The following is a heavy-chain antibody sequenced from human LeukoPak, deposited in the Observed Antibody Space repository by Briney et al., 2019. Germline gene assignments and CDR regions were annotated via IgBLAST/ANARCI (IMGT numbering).Heavy chain of an antibody. CDR2: ISSSGDNT. CDR1: GFTFRDA. V-gene: IGHV3-23*01. CDR3: AKGPETGTFDY. Sequence: PGGSQRLSCAASGFTFRDAWMTWVRQAPGKGLEWVSSISSSGDNTYYADSVKGRFTMSRDNSKNTLYLQMNSLRAEDTAIYYCAKGPETGTFDYWGQGTLVTVSS. J-gene: IGHJ4*02. D-gene: IGHD1-14*01.